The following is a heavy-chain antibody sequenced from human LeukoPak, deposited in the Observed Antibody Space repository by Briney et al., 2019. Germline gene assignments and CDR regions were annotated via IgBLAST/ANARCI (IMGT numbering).Heavy chain of an antibody. V-gene: IGHV4-34*01. CDR1: GGGSFSDYS. CDR2: ITHAAIL. D-gene: IGHD6-13*01. J-gene: IGHJ4*02. Sequence: SETLSLTCAVSGGGSFSDYSWNWIRQSPGKGLEWVGEITHAAILNYNPSLKGRVAISVDTSKSQVSLKLDSLTAADTAMYYCARGRGEAAGLDHWGQGTLVTVSS. CDR3: ARGRGEAAGLDH.